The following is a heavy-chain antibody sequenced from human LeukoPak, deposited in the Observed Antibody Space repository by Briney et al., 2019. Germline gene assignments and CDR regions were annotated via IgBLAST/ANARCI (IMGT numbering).Heavy chain of an antibody. CDR2: IYYSGST. V-gene: IGHV4-59*01. D-gene: IGHD6-19*01. J-gene: IGHJ4*02. CDR1: GGSISSYY. Sequence: SETLSLTCTVSGGSISSYYWSWIRQPPGKGLEWIGYIYYSGSTNYNPSLKSRVTISVDTSENQFSLKLSSVTAADTAVYYCARGRYSSGWRLRNLLDYWGQGTLVTVSS. CDR3: ARGRYSSGWRLRNLLDY.